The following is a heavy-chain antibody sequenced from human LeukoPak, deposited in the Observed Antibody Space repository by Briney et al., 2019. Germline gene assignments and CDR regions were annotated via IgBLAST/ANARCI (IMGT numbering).Heavy chain of an antibody. D-gene: IGHD5-24*01. Sequence: ASVKVSCKASGGTFSSYAISWVRQAPGQGLEWVGGIIPIFGTANYAQKFQGRVTITTDESTSTAYMELSSLRSEDTAVYYCAGVTMEKGLDYWGQGTLVTVSS. V-gene: IGHV1-69*05. CDR2: IIPIFGTA. CDR1: GGTFSSYA. CDR3: AGVTMEKGLDY. J-gene: IGHJ4*02.